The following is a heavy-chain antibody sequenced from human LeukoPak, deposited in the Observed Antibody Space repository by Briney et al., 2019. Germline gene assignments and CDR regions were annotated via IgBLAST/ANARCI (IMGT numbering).Heavy chain of an antibody. CDR1: GGSISSGSYY. D-gene: IGHD3-10*01. J-gene: IGHJ4*02. CDR3: ASGYYYGSGSYYNLDY. Sequence: SETLSLTCTVSGGSISSGSYYWSWIRQPAGRGLEWIGRTYTSGSTNYNPSLKSRVTISVDTSKNQFSLKLSSVTAAGTAVYYWASGYYYGSGSYYNLDYWGQGTLVTLSS. CDR2: TYTSGST. V-gene: IGHV4-61*02.